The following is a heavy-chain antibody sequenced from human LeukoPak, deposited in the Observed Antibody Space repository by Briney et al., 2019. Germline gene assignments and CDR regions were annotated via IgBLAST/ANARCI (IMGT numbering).Heavy chain of an antibody. CDR3: ARTFSESYYYYGMDV. V-gene: IGHV4-59*01. CDR2: IYYSGST. CDR1: GGSISTYY. D-gene: IGHD1-26*01. J-gene: IGHJ6*02. Sequence: SETLSLTCTVSGGSISTYYWTWIRQPPGKGLEWIGYIYYSGSTNYNPSLKSRVTTSVDTSKNQFSLKLSSVTAADTAVYYCARTFSESYYYYGMDVWGQGTTVTVSS.